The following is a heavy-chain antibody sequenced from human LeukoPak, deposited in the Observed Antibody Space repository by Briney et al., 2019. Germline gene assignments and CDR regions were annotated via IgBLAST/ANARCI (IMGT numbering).Heavy chain of an antibody. Sequence: GGSLRLSCAASGFIFSNYGMHWVRQAPGKGLEWVAVIWYDGNNKYYADSVKGRFTISRDNSKNTLYLQMSSLRAEDTAVYYCARERRKLTDYWGQGTLVTVSS. D-gene: IGHD4-23*01. CDR3: ARERRKLTDY. V-gene: IGHV3-33*01. CDR2: IWYDGNNK. J-gene: IGHJ4*02. CDR1: GFIFSNYG.